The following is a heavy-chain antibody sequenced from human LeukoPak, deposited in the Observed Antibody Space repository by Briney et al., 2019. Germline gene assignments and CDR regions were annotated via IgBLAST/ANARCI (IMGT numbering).Heavy chain of an antibody. Sequence: SETLSLTCTVSGVSMSRSTYYWSWVRQPAGKGLEWIGRIYSTGTSNYNPSLKSRITLSVDTSKNQFSLKLSSVTAADTAVYYCARGVYGGGAFDIWGQGTMVTVSS. CDR3: ARGVYGGGAFDI. CDR1: GVSMSRSTYY. J-gene: IGHJ3*02. V-gene: IGHV4-61*02. CDR2: IYSTGTS. D-gene: IGHD5/OR15-5a*01.